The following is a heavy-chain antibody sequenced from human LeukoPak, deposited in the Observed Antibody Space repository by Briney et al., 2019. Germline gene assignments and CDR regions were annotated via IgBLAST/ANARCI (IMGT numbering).Heavy chain of an antibody. CDR1: GFTFSSYW. D-gene: IGHD5-18*01. CDR2: IKQDGSEK. CDR3: ARDLGIQLWSSATVDY. Sequence: GGSLRLSCAASGFTFSSYWMSWVRQAPGKGLEWVANIKQDGSEKYYVDSVKGRFTISRDNAKNSLYLQMNSLRAEDTAVYYCARDLGIQLWSSATVDYWGQGTLVTVSS. V-gene: IGHV3-7*01. J-gene: IGHJ4*02.